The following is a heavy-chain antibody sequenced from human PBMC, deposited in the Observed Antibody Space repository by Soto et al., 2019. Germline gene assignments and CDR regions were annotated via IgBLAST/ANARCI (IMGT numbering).Heavy chain of an antibody. Sequence: QVQLVQSGAEVKKPGSSVKVSCKASGGTFSSYAISWVRQAPGQGREWMGGIIPIFGKAKYAQKFQGRVPITADESTSTAYMELSSLRSEDAAAYYCAIKYGSGSAAGNYDYYYGMDVWGQGTTVTVSS. CDR3: AIKYGSGSAAGNYDYYYGMDV. CDR2: IIPIFGKA. V-gene: IGHV1-69*01. J-gene: IGHJ6*02. CDR1: GGTFSSYA. D-gene: IGHD3-10*01.